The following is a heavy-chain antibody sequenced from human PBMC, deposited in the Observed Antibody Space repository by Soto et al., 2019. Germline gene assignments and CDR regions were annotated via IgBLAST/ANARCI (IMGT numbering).Heavy chain of an antibody. CDR3: AHSLGSLGYYYYGMDV. V-gene: IGHV2-5*02. CDR1: GFSLSTSGVG. CDR2: IYWDDDK. Sequence: QITLKESGPTLVKPTQTLTLTCTFSGFSLSTSGVGVGWIRQPPGKALEWLALIYWDDDKRYSPSLKSRLTTTXXTXKXXVVLTMAHMDPVDTDTYYCAHSLGSLGYYYYGMDVWGQGTTVTVSS. D-gene: IGHD7-27*01. J-gene: IGHJ6*02.